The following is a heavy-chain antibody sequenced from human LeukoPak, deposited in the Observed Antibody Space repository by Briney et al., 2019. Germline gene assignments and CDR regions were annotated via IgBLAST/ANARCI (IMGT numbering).Heavy chain of an antibody. CDR3: AKTPDRYSYGPFDY. D-gene: IGHD5-18*01. J-gene: IGHJ4*02. V-gene: IGHV3-30*02. CDR2: IRYDGSDK. CDR1: GFTFSSYG. Sequence: GGSLRLSCAASGFTFSSYGMHWVRQAPGKGLGWVAFIRYDGSDKYYADSVKGRFTVSRDNSKNTLYLQMNSLRAEDTAVYYCAKTPDRYSYGPFDYWGQGTLVTVSS.